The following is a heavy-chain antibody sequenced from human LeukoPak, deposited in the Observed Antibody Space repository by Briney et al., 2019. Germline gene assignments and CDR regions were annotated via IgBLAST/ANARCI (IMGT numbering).Heavy chain of an antibody. CDR2: ISSSSSYR. CDR1: VFTFSDYY. CDR3: ARRSISMVRGVYYYGMDV. D-gene: IGHD3-10*01. V-gene: IGHV3-11*06. Sequence: PGGALRLSRAASVFTFSDYYMSWIRPAPGKGLEWVSYISSSSSYRNYADSVKGRFTICRNNAKNSLYLQMNSLRTEDTAVYYCARRSISMVRGVYYYGMDVWGQGTTVTASS. J-gene: IGHJ6*02.